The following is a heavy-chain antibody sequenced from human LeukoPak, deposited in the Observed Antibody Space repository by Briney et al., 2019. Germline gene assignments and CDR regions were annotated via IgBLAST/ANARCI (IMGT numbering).Heavy chain of an antibody. CDR3: ASTGGSYLKYYFDY. J-gene: IGHJ4*02. Sequence: KPSETLSPTCTVSGGSISSSSYYWGWIRQPPGKGLEWIGSIYYSGSTYYNPSLKSRVTISVDTSKNQFSLKLSSVTAADTAVYYCASTGGSYLKYYFDYWGQGTLVTVSS. V-gene: IGHV4-39*01. CDR1: GGSISSSSYY. D-gene: IGHD1-26*01. CDR2: IYYSGST.